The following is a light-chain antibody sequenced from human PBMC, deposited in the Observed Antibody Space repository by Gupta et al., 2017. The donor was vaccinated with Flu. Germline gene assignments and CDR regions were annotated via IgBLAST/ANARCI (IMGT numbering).Light chain of an antibody. CDR2: AAS. Sequence: DIQMTQSPSSVSASVGDRVTITCRASQDIRSWLAWYQQKPGRAPKLLIFAASNLQGGVPSRFSGSGSGTYFTLTISSLQPEDSASYYCQQAESFPYTFGQGTKLEIK. CDR1: QDIRSW. J-gene: IGKJ2*01. V-gene: IGKV1-12*01. CDR3: QQAESFPYT.